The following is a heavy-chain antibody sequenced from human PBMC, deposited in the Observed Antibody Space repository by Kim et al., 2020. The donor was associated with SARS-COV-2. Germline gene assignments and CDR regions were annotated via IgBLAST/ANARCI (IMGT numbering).Heavy chain of an antibody. D-gene: IGHD3-10*01. J-gene: IGHJ5*02. Sequence: YARKFQGRGTMTRDTATGTVYMELSSLTSEDTAVYYCARDAGTGKYNCFDPWGQGTLVIVSS. CDR3: ARDAGTGKYNCFDP. V-gene: IGHV1-46*01.